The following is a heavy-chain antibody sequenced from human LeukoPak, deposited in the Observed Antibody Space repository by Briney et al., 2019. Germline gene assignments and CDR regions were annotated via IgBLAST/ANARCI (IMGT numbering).Heavy chain of an antibody. CDR1: GFTFSSYG. CDR3: AREDSSGPNWFDP. V-gene: IGHV3-30*04. Sequence: GGSLRLSCAASGFTFSSYGMHWVRQAPGKGLEWVAVISYDGSNKYYADSVKGRFTISRDNSKNTLYLQMNSLRAEDTAVYYCAREDSSGPNWFDPWGQGTLVTVSS. CDR2: ISYDGSNK. D-gene: IGHD3-22*01. J-gene: IGHJ5*02.